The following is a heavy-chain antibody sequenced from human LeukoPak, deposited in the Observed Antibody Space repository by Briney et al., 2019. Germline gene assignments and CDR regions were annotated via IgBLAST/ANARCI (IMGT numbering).Heavy chain of an antibody. CDR1: GFTFDNYA. Sequence: PGGSLRLSCAASGFTFDNYAMHWVRQAPGKGLEWASGISWNSGSIVYVDSVKGRFTISRDNAKNSLYLQMDSLRPEDMALYYCVKDVFLGFCSGGSCSAHFDYWGQGTLVTVSS. CDR3: VKDVFLGFCSGGSCSAHFDY. D-gene: IGHD2-15*01. J-gene: IGHJ4*02. CDR2: ISWNSGSI. V-gene: IGHV3-9*03.